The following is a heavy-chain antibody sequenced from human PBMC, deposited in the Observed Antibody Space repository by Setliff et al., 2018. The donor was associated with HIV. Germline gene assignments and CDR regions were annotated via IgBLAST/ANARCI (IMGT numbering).Heavy chain of an antibody. J-gene: IGHJ6*03. CDR1: GFTFSDSY. Sequence: PGGSLRLSCAASGFTFSDSYMSWIRQAPGRGLEYLSYISGSGTTVFYGNSVKGRFTISRDNARNSLYLQMSSLRVEDTAVYYCASQYYDILTGRFWYMDVWGKGTTVTVSS. D-gene: IGHD3-9*01. CDR3: ASQYYDILTGRFWYMDV. V-gene: IGHV3-11*04. CDR2: ISGSGTTV.